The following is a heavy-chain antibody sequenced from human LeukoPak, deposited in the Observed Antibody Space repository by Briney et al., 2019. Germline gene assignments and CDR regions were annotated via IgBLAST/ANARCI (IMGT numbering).Heavy chain of an antibody. CDR2: IWYDGSNK. V-gene: IGHV3-33*01. CDR3: ATLFGDYDSSGPGAFDI. D-gene: IGHD3-22*01. CDR1: GFTFSSYR. Sequence: AGSLRLSCSASGFTFSSYRMQWVPQAPGKGLEGGADIWYDGSNKYYADYVKGRFTISRDNSKNTLYLQMNSLRAEDTAVYYCATLFGDYDSSGPGAFDIWGQGTLVTVSS. J-gene: IGHJ3*02.